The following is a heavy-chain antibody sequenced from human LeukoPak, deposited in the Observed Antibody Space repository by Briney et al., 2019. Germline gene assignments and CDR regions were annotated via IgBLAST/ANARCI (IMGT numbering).Heavy chain of an antibody. CDR3: AREAAAGPDRFDY. J-gene: IGHJ4*02. CDR2: IYYSGST. CDR1: GGSISSYY. Sequence: PSETLSLTCTVSGGSISSYYWSWIRQPPGKGLEWIGYIYYSGSTNYNPSLKSRVTISVDTSKNQFSLKLSSVTAADTAVYYCAREAAAGPDRFDYWGQGTLVTVSS. V-gene: IGHV4-59*01. D-gene: IGHD6-13*01.